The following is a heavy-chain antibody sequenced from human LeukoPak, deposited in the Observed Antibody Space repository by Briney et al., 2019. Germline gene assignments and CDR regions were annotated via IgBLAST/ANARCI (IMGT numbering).Heavy chain of an antibody. CDR1: GFTFSYYT. J-gene: IGHJ3*02. CDR3: ARSILFMSADAFDI. CDR2: ISYDGSNK. V-gene: IGHV3-30-3*01. Sequence: GGSLRLSCAASGFTFSYYTMQWVRQAPGKGLEWVAFISYDGSNKEYADWVKGRFTISRDNSKNTLYLQMNTLTAEDTAVYYCARSILFMSADAFDIWGQGTMVTVSP. D-gene: IGHD3-10*02.